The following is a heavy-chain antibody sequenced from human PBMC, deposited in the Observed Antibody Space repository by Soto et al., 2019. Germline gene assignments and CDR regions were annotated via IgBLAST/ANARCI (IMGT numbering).Heavy chain of an antibody. J-gene: IGHJ5*02. CDR2: IYYSGST. CDR3: VLSRVRSLWFDP. V-gene: IGHV4-30-4*01. CDR1: GGSISSGDYY. Sequence: SETLSLTCAVSGGSISSGDYYWSWIRQPPGKGLEWIGYIYYSGSTYYNPSLKSRVTISVDTSKNQFSLKLSSVTAADTAVYYCVLSRVRSLWFDPWGQGTLVTVSS. D-gene: IGHD3-10*01.